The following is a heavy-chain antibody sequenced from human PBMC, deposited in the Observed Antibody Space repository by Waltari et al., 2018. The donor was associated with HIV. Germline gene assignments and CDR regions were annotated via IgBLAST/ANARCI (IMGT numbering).Heavy chain of an antibody. CDR3: SGGFDDRYSFLEEFFQF. CDR1: GASISNHEYQ. J-gene: IGHJ1*01. D-gene: IGHD2-21*02. V-gene: IGHV4-39*01. CDR2: IYSTCAT. Sequence: QVQLQESGPGLVKPSETLSLTCTVSGASISNHEYQWAWIRRSQGKGLEWIGSIYSTCATYYNPALESRVTIIRDTSKNEFSVMVTAVTAADTSVYFCSGGFDDRYSFLEEFFQFWGRGTPVTVSS.